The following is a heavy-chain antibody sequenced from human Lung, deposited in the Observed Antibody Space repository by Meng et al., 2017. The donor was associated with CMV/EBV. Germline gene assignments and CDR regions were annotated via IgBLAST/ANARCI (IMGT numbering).Heavy chain of an antibody. D-gene: IGHD2-15*01. Sequence: SETXSLXCSVFGHPITTYYWSWVRQAPGKGLEWIGYIYYSGATNYNPSLKSRLTISMDTSKNQFSLELRSVTAADTAIYYCARDRAAVGYYYYAMDAWGQGTXVTVAS. V-gene: IGHV4-59*01. J-gene: IGHJ6*02. CDR3: ARDRAAVGYYYYAMDA. CDR2: IYYSGAT. CDR1: GHPITTYY.